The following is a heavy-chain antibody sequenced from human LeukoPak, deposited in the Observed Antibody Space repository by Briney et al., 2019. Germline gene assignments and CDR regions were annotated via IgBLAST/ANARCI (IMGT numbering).Heavy chain of an antibody. CDR3: AREPLGHYFDY. CDR2: IIPILGIA. CDR1: GGTFSSYT. J-gene: IGHJ4*02. D-gene: IGHD1-26*01. Sequence: SVKVSXKASGGTFSSYTISWVRQAPGQGLEWMGRIIPILGIANYAQKFQGRVTISADKSTSTAYMELSSLRSEDTAVYYCAREPLGHYFDYWGQGTLVTVSS. V-gene: IGHV1-69*04.